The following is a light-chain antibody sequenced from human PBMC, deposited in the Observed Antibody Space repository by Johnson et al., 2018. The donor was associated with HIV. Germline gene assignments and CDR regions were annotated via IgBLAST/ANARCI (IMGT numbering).Light chain of an antibody. Sequence: QSVLTQPPSVSAAPGQKVTISCSGSSSNIGNSYISWYQQLPGTAPKLLIYKNDQRPSGISDRFSGSKSATSATLGITGLQTGDEADYYCGTWDSSLSGVFGTGTKVTVL. CDR3: GTWDSSLSGV. CDR1: SSNIGNSY. CDR2: KND. J-gene: IGLJ1*01. V-gene: IGLV1-51*02.